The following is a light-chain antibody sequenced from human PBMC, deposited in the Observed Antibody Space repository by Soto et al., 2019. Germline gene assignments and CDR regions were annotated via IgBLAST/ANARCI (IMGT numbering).Light chain of an antibody. V-gene: IGKV1-9*01. CDR1: HDISTY. Sequence: DIQLTQSPSSMSASVGDRFPITWRASHDISTYLAWYQQKPGKAPKLMIYEASTLQSGVPSRFSGSGSGTEFTLTISGLLPEDFATYHCQQLNTLPFTFGQGTRLEIK. J-gene: IGKJ5*01. CDR3: QQLNTLPFT. CDR2: EAS.